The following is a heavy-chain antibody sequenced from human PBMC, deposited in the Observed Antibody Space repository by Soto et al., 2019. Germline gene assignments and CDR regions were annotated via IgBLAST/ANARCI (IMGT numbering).Heavy chain of an antibody. J-gene: IGHJ6*02. Sequence: QVQLQESGPGLVKPSGTLSLTCAVSSGSIDTTNWWSWVRQPPGKGLEWIGEIFHSGNTYYNPSLPSRVTISVDTSKNQFSLNLRSVTAVDTAVSYCARRTWGMDVWGQGTTVTVSS. CDR1: SGSIDTTNW. D-gene: IGHD2-8*01. CDR2: IFHSGNT. V-gene: IGHV4-4*02. CDR3: ARRTWGMDV.